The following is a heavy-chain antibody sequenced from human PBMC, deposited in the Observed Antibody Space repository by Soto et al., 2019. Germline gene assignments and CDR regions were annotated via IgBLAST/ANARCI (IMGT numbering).Heavy chain of an antibody. CDR1: GGSFSGYY. CDR3: ARKVRSGYYTPDMDV. CDR2: INHSGST. J-gene: IGHJ6*02. Sequence: SETLSLTCAVYGGSFSGYYWSWIRQPPGKGLEWIGEINHSGSTNYNPSLKSRVTISVDTSKNQFSLKLSSVTAADTAVYYCARKVRSGYYTPDMDVWGQGTTVTVSS. D-gene: IGHD3-3*01. V-gene: IGHV4-34*01.